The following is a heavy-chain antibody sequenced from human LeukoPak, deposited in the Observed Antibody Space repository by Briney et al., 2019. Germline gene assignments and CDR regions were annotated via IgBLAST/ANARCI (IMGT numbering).Heavy chain of an antibody. V-gene: IGHV1-46*01. CDR1: GYTFTSYY. Sequence: ASVKVSCKASGYTFTSYYMHWVRQAPGQGLEWMGLTNPTGGSTGYAQKFQGRVTMTRDMSTSTDYMELSSLRSEDTAIYYCARDNSVGDNAWWFDPWGQGTLVTVSS. CDR2: TNPTGGST. J-gene: IGHJ5*02. D-gene: IGHD1-26*01. CDR3: ARDNSVGDNAWWFDP.